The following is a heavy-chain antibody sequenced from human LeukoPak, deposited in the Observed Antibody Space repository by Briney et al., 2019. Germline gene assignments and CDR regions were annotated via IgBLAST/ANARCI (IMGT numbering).Heavy chain of an antibody. V-gene: IGHV4-34*01. Sequence: SETLSLTCAVYGGSFSGYYWSWIRQPPGKGLEWIGEINHSGSTNYNPSLESRVTISVDTSKNQFSLKLSSVTAADTAVYYCARGGWSQFDYWGQGTLVTVSS. J-gene: IGHJ4*02. CDR3: ARGGWSQFDY. CDR1: GGSFSGYY. CDR2: INHSGST.